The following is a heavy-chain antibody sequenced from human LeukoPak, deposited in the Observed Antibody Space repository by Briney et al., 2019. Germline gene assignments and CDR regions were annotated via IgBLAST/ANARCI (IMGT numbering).Heavy chain of an antibody. Sequence: GGSLTLSCAASGFTFDCCGMHWVRQAPGKGLEWVAFIRNVGNDKYYADSVKGRFFISRDNSKNTLSLQMNSLRVDDTAVYYCAKDNDLLTGYPNWFDPWGQGTLITVSS. D-gene: IGHD3-9*01. CDR2: IRNVGNDK. V-gene: IGHV3-30*02. CDR3: AKDNDLLTGYPNWFDP. CDR1: GFTFDCCG. J-gene: IGHJ5*02.